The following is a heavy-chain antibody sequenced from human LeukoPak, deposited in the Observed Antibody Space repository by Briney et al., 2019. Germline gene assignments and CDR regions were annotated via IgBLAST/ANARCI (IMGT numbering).Heavy chain of an antibody. CDR3: AKTMIDNEFDY. D-gene: IGHD3-22*01. Sequence: GGSLRLSCAASGFIFSSYAMSWVRQAPGKGLEWVSAISGSGGSTYYADSVKGRFTISRDNSKNTLYLQMNSLGAEDTAVYYCAKTMIDNEFDYWGQGTLVTVSS. J-gene: IGHJ4*02. V-gene: IGHV3-23*01. CDR1: GFIFSSYA. CDR2: ISGSGGST.